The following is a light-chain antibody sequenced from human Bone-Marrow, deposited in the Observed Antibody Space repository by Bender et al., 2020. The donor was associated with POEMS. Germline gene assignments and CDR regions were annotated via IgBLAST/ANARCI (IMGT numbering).Light chain of an antibody. CDR3: QAWDTYSVI. CDR1: ARDVGGYNY. V-gene: IGLV2-14*01. J-gene: IGLJ2*01. Sequence: QSALTQPASVSGSPGQSITISCTGTARDVGGYNYVSWYQQHPGKAPKLMISDVNNRPSGVSDRFSGSNSGNTATLTISGTQAMDEADYYCQAWDTYSVIFGGGTKLTVL. CDR2: DVN.